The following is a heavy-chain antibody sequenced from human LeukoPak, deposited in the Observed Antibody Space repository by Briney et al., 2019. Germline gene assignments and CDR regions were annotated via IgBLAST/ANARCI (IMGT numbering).Heavy chain of an antibody. V-gene: IGHV2-70*04. D-gene: IGHD3-10*01. CDR2: IDWDDDK. CDR1: GFSLSTSGMR. Sequence: SGPTLVNPTQTLTLTCTFSGFSLSTSGMRVSWIRQPPGKALEWLARIDWDDDKFYSTSLKTRLTISKDTSKNQVVLTMTNMDPMDTATYYCARSRVRLLWFGEQFDYWGQGTLVTVSS. J-gene: IGHJ4*02. CDR3: ARSRVRLLWFGEQFDY.